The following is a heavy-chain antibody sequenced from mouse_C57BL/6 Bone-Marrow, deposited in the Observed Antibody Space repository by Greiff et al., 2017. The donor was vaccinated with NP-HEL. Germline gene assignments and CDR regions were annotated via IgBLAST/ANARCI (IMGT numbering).Heavy chain of an antibody. J-gene: IGHJ2*01. CDR1: GYTFTSYW. CDR2: IDPSASYT. CDR3: ARGDYDS. Sequence: QVQLQQPGAELVMPGASVKLSCKASGYTFTSYWMHWVKQRPGQGLEWIGEIDPSASYTNYNQKFKGKSTLTVDKSSSTAYMQLSSLTSEDSAVYYCARGDYDSWGQGTTLTVSS. V-gene: IGHV1-69*01. D-gene: IGHD2-4*01.